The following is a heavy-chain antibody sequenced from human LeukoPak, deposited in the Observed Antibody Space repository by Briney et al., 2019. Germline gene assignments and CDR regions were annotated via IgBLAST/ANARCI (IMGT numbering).Heavy chain of an antibody. CDR1: GFTFSIYS. Sequence: GGSLRLSCAASGFTFSIYSMNWVRQAPGKGLEWVSSISSSSSYIYYADSVKGRFTISRDNAKNSLYLQMNSLRAEDTAVYYCARDHAYSSGRYIPVWYWGQGTLVTVSS. D-gene: IGHD6-19*01. CDR3: ARDHAYSSGRYIPVWY. CDR2: ISSSSSYI. J-gene: IGHJ4*02. V-gene: IGHV3-21*01.